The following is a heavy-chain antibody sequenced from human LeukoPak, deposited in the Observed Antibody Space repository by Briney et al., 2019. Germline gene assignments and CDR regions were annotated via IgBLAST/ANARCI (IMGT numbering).Heavy chain of an antibody. Sequence: RSGGSLRLSCAASGFTFDDYAMHWVRQAPGKGLEWVSVIYSGGSTYYADPVKGRFTISRDNSKNTLYLQMNSLRAEDTAVYYCARTHYYDSSGSRGWGQGTLVTVSS. CDR2: IYSGGST. J-gene: IGHJ4*02. CDR1: GFTFDDYA. D-gene: IGHD3-22*01. V-gene: IGHV3-66*01. CDR3: ARTHYYDSSGSRG.